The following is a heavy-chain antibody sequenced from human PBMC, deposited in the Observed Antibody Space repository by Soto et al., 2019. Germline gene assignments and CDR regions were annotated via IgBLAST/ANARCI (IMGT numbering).Heavy chain of an antibody. D-gene: IGHD2-15*01. J-gene: IGHJ6*02. V-gene: IGHV1-69*01. Sequence: QVQLVQSGAEVKKPGSSVKVSCKASGGTFSSYAISWVRQAPGQGLEWMGGIIPIFGTANYAQKFQGRGTITADESTSTAYMELSSLRSEDTAVYYCARAGCSGGSCYSASYYYGMDVWGQGTTVTVSS. CDR3: ARAGCSGGSCYSASYYYGMDV. CDR2: IIPIFGTA. CDR1: GGTFSSYA.